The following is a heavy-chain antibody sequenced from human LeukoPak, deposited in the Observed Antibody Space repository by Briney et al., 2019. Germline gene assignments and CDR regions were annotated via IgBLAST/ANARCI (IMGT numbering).Heavy chain of an antibody. Sequence: SETLSLTCAVYGWSFSGYYWSWIRQPPGKGLEWIGEINHSGSTNYNPSLKSRVTISVDTSKNQFSLKLSSVTAADTAVYYCARGLTYYDFWSGYYLPCWYFDYWGQGTLVTVSS. D-gene: IGHD3-3*01. J-gene: IGHJ4*02. CDR1: GWSFSGYY. V-gene: IGHV4-34*01. CDR3: ARGLTYYDFWSGYYLPCWYFDY. CDR2: INHSGST.